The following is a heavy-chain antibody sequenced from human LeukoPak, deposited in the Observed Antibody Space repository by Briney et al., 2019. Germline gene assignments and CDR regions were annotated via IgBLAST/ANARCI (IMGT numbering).Heavy chain of an antibody. J-gene: IGHJ3*02. CDR3: AKAVAAPGAFDI. D-gene: IGHD6-19*01. Sequence: GGSLRLSCAASGFTFDESAMHWVRQAPGKGLEWVPGIGWDSKSIIYADSVKGRFTISRDNAKRSLYLQMNSLRAEDTALYYCAKAVAAPGAFDIWGRGTVVTVSS. CDR2: IGWDSKSI. V-gene: IGHV3-9*01. CDR1: GFTFDESA.